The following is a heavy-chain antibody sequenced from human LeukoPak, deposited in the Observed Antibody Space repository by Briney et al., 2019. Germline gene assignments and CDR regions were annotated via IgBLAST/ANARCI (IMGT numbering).Heavy chain of an antibody. CDR2: ISAYNGNT. CDR3: ARVGILWFGNYYYYYMDV. CDR1: GYTFTSYG. Sequence: GASVKVSCKASGYTFTSYGISWVRQAPGQGLEWMGWISAYNGNTNYAQKLQGRVTMTTDTSTSTAYMELRSLRSDDTAVYYCARVGILWFGNYYYYYMDVWGKGTTVTISS. V-gene: IGHV1-18*01. D-gene: IGHD3-10*01. J-gene: IGHJ6*03.